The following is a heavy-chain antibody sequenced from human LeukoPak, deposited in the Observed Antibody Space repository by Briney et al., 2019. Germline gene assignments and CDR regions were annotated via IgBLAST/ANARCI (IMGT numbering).Heavy chain of an antibody. CDR2: ISSSSSYI. Sequence: KPWGSLRLSCAASGFTFSCYTMNWVRQAPGKGLEWVSSISSSSSYIYYADSVKGRFTIARDNAKNSLYLQMNSLRAEDTAVYYCARDTYDILTGYYKWAFDIWGQGTMVTVSS. CDR1: GFTFSCYT. J-gene: IGHJ3*02. D-gene: IGHD3-9*01. V-gene: IGHV3-21*06. CDR3: ARDTYDILTGYYKWAFDI.